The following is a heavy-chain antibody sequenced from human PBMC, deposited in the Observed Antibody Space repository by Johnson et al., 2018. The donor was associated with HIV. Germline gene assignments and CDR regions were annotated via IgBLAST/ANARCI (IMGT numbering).Heavy chain of an antibody. J-gene: IGHJ3*02. CDR2: ISYDGSNK. CDR1: GFTFSSYA. Sequence: QVQLVESGGGVVQPGRSLRLSCAASGFTFSSYAMHWVRQAPGKGLEWVAVISYDGSNKYYADSGKGRFTISRDNSKNTLYLQMNSLRAEDTAVYYCARVGSSSSYAFDIWGQGTMVTVSS. D-gene: IGHD6-6*01. CDR3: ARVGSSSSYAFDI. V-gene: IGHV3-30*04.